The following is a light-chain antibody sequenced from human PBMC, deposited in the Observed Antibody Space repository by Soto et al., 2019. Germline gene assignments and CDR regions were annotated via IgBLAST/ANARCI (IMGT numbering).Light chain of an antibody. V-gene: IGLV2-14*01. J-gene: IGLJ3*02. CDR3: SSYTSSSPHWV. CDR2: EVS. CDR1: SSDVGGYNC. Sequence: QSVLTQPASVSGSPGQSITISCTGTSSDVGGYNCVSWYQQHPGKAPKLMIYEVSNRPSGVSNRFSGSKSGNTASLTISGLQAEDEADYYCSSYTSSSPHWVFGGGTKLTVL.